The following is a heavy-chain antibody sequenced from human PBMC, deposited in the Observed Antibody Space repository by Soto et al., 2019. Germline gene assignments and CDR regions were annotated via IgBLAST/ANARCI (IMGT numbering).Heavy chain of an antibody. J-gene: IGHJ5*02. Sequence: GESLKISCKGPGYSVTSYCIAWVRQMHGKGLEYMGIIYPSDSDTRYSPSFQGQVTISADKSINTAYLQWSSLKASDTAMYYCARHGFYGDYSSNYFDPWGQGTLVTVSS. CDR2: IYPSDSDT. CDR1: GYSVTSYC. CDR3: ARHGFYGDYSSNYFDP. V-gene: IGHV5-51*01. D-gene: IGHD4-17*01.